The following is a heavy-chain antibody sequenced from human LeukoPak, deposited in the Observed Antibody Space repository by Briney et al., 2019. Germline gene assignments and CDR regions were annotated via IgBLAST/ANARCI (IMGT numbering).Heavy chain of an antibody. CDR3: ARDQYYYGSGSPKGWFDP. Sequence: PSETLSLTCTVSGGSISSGDYYWSWIRQPPGKGLEWIGYIYYSGSTYYNPSLKSRVTISVDTSKNQFSLKLSSVTAADTAVYYRARDQYYYGSGSPKGWFDPWGQGTLVTVSS. CDR1: GGSISSGDYY. J-gene: IGHJ5*02. D-gene: IGHD3-10*01. V-gene: IGHV4-30-4*02. CDR2: IYYSGST.